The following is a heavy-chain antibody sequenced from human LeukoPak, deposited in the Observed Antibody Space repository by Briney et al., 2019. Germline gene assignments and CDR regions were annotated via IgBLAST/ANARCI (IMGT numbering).Heavy chain of an antibody. CDR1: GGSFSGYY. V-gene: IGHV4-34*01. CDR3: GRHGARRLYYYGSGSYIDWFDP. J-gene: IGHJ5*02. D-gene: IGHD3-10*01. Sequence: SETLSLTCAVYGGSFSGYYWSWIRQPPGKGLEWIGEINHSGSTNYNPSLTSRVTISVDTSKNQFSLKLSSVTAADTAVYYCGRHGARRLYYYGSGSYIDWFDPWGQGTLVTVSS. CDR2: INHSGST.